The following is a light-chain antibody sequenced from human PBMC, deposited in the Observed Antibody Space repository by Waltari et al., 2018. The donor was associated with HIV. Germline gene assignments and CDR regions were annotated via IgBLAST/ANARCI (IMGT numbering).Light chain of an antibody. Sequence: SSELTQDPDVSVALGQTVRITCQGDSLRSYYASWYQQKPGQAPVLVIYGKNNRPSGIPDRFSGSSSGNTASLTITGAQAEDEADYYCNSRDSSGNHFVVFGGGTKLTVL. V-gene: IGLV3-19*01. CDR1: SLRSYY. J-gene: IGLJ2*01. CDR2: GKN. CDR3: NSRDSSGNHFVV.